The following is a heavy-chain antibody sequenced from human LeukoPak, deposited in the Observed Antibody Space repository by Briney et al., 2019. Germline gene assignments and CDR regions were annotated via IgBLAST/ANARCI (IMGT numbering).Heavy chain of an antibody. J-gene: IGHJ4*02. CDR1: VFTFSRYW. D-gene: IGHD1-14*01. CDR2: INPGGSSI. Sequence: RRSLRLSCAASVFTFSRYWMHWVRQVPGKGLVWVARINPGGSSITYAASVKGRFTISRDNAKNTLYLQMDSLRAEDTGVYYCARSNQADDYWGQGTLVTVSS. CDR3: ARSNQADDY. V-gene: IGHV3-74*01.